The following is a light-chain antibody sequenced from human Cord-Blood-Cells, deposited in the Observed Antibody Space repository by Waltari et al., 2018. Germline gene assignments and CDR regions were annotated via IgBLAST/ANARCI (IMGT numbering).Light chain of an antibody. J-gene: IGLJ1*01. CDR3: CSYAGSYTYV. Sequence: QSALTHPRSVSGSPGQSVTIPCPGTSSDVGDYNYVSWYQQHPGKAPKLMIYDVSKRPSGVPDRFSGSKSGNTASLTISGLQAEDEADYYCCSYAGSYTYVFGTGTKVTVL. V-gene: IGLV2-11*01. CDR2: DVS. CDR1: SSDVGDYNY.